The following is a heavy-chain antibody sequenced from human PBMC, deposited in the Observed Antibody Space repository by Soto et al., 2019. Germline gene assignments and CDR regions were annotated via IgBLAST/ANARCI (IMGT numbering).Heavy chain of an antibody. Sequence: EVQLVESGGGFVQPGRSLRLSCAASGFTFDDYAMHWVRQAPGKGLEWVSGISWNSGSIGHADSVKGRITISRDNAKNSLYLQMSSLRVEDTALYYCAKDLSSGYYGPGSYIDYWGQGTLVTVSS. D-gene: IGHD3-10*01. CDR3: AKDLSSGYYGPGSYIDY. CDR2: ISWNSGSI. CDR1: GFTFDDYA. J-gene: IGHJ4*02. V-gene: IGHV3-9*01.